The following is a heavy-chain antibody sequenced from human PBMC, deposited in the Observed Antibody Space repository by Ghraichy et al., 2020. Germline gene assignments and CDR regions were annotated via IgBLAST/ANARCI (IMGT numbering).Heavy chain of an antibody. CDR2: ISSSSSTI. Sequence: GGSLRLSCAASGFTFSSYSMNWVRQAPGKGLEWVSYISSSSSTIYYADSVKGRFTISRDNAKNSLYLQMNSLRAEDTAVYYCARDRGGYAYYFDYWGQGTLVTVSS. V-gene: IGHV3-48*01. CDR1: GFTFSSYS. CDR3: ARDRGGYAYYFDY. J-gene: IGHJ4*02. D-gene: IGHD3-22*01.